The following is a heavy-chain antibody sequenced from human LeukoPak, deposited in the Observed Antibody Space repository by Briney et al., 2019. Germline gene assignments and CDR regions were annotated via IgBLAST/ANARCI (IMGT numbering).Heavy chain of an antibody. CDR1: GFTFSRNA. D-gene: IGHD3-3*01. V-gene: IGHV3-30-3*01. CDR2: ISYDGSNK. J-gene: IGHJ4*02. CDR3: ARDRAWNYFDY. Sequence: GGSLRLSCAASGFTFSRNAMHWVRQAPGKGLEWVAVISYDGSNKYYADSVKGRFTISRDNSKNTLYLQMSSLRAEDTAVYYCARDRAWNYFDYWGQGTLVTVSS.